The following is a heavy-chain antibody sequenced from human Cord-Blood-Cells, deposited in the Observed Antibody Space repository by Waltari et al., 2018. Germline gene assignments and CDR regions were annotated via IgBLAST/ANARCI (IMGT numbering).Heavy chain of an antibody. CDR2: TDYRSKWYN. CDR3: ARGAIGYNWNYFDY. J-gene: IGHJ4*02. V-gene: IGHV6-1*01. CDR1: GDSVSINSAA. D-gene: IGHD1-20*01. Sequence: QVQLQQSGPGLVKTSQTLSLTCAIPGDSVSINSAAWNWIRQSPSRGLEWLGRTDYRSKWYNDYAVSVKSRITINPDTSKNQFSLQLNSVTPEDTAVYYCARGAIGYNWNYFDYWGQGTLVTVSS.